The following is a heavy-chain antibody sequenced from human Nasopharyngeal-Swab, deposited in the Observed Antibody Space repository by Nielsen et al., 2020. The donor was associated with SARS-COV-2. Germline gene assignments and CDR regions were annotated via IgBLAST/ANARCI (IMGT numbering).Heavy chain of an antibody. CDR3: TRQPFDY. J-gene: IGHJ4*02. CDR2: IRSKANSYAT. Sequence: VRQMPGKGLEWVGRIRSKANSYATAYAASVKGRFTISRDDSKNTAYLQMNSLKTEDTAVYYCTRQPFDYWGQGTLVTVS. V-gene: IGHV3-73*01.